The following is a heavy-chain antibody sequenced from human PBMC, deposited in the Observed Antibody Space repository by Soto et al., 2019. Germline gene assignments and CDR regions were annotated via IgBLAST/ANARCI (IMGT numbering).Heavy chain of an antibody. D-gene: IGHD2-2*01. CDR3: ATIIIPAAANFY. CDR2: ISGSGGST. V-gene: IGHV3-23*01. J-gene: IGHJ4*02. CDR1: GITFTADA. Sequence: EVQLLESGGGLVQPGGSLRLSCAASGITFTADAMSWVRQAPGKGLEWVSSISGSGGSTYYADSVKGRLTISRDNSKNTLYLQMNSLRAEDTVVYYCATIIIPAAANFYWGQGTLVTVSS.